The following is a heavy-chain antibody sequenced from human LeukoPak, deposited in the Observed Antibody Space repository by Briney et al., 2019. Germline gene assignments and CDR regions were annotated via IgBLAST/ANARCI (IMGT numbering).Heavy chain of an antibody. CDR3: ARQVHADAFDI. V-gene: IGHV4-59*08. J-gene: IGHJ3*02. CDR2: ISYSGST. Sequence: SETLSLTCTVSGSSISSFYWSWIRQPPGKGLEWIGYISYSGSTNYNPSLKSRVTISVDTSKNQFSLKLSSVTVADTAVYYCARQVHADAFDIWGQGTLVTVSS. CDR1: GSSISSFY.